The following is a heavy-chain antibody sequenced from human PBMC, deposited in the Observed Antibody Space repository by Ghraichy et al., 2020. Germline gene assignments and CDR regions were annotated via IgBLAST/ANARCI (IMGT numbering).Heavy chain of an antibody. Sequence: GGSLRLSCAASGFTFSSYAMTWVCQAPGKGLEWVSSISGGGDSTYYADSVKGRLTISRDNSKNTLFLQMSSLRAEDTAVYFCAKDRFGSVADALDIWGQGTMVTVSS. D-gene: IGHD3-16*01. J-gene: IGHJ3*02. CDR2: ISGGGDST. V-gene: IGHV3-23*01. CDR1: GFTFSSYA. CDR3: AKDRFGSVADALDI.